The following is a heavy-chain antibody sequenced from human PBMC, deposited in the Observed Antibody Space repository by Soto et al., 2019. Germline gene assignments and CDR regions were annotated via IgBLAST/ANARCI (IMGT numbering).Heavy chain of an antibody. CDR1: GYTFTSYA. V-gene: IGHV1-3*05. D-gene: IGHD1-20*01. CDR2: INAGNGNT. CDR3: ARGITLPTPLDY. J-gene: IGHJ4*02. Sequence: QVQLVQSGAEEKKPGASVKVSCKASGYTFTSYAMHWVRQAPGQRLEWMGWINAGNGNTKYSQKFQGRVTITRDTSASTAYMELSSLRSEDTAVSYCARGITLPTPLDYWGQGTLVTVSS.